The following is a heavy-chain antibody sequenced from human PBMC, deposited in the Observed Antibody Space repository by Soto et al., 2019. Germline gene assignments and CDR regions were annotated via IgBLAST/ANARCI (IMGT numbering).Heavy chain of an antibody. D-gene: IGHD2-21*01. CDR2: IYSGGST. CDR1: GFTVSSNY. CDR3: ARGLGVANNWFDP. V-gene: IGHV3-66*01. Sequence: PGGSLRLSCAASGFTVSSNYMSWVRQAPGKGLEWVSVIYSGGSTYYADSVKGRFTISRDNAKNSLYLQMNSLRDEDTAVYYCARGLGVANNWFDPWGKGTLVTVSS. J-gene: IGHJ5*02.